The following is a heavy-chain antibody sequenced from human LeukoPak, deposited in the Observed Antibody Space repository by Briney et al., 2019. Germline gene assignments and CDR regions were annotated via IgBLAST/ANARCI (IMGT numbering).Heavy chain of an antibody. CDR3: ARLYYDILTGYNSDY. CDR1: GYTFTSYG. V-gene: IGHV1-18*01. CDR2: ISAYNGNT. Sequence: ASVKVSCKASGYTFTSYGISWVRQAPGQGLEWMGWISAYNGNTNYAQKLQGRVTMTTDTSTSTAYMELRSLRSDDTAVYYCARLYYDILTGYNSDYWGQGTLVTVSS. D-gene: IGHD3-9*01. J-gene: IGHJ4*02.